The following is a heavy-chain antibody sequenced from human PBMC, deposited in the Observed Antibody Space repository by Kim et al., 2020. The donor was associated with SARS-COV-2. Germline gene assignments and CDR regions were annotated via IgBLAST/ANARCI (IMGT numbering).Heavy chain of an antibody. CDR2: NGGA. CDR3: AKSDTSSGF. D-gene: IGHD6-6*01. V-gene: IGHV1-2*02. Sequence: NGGANFAQKFQGRVTMTRDTSINTVYMELGSLTSDDTAVYFCAKSDTSSGFWGQGTLVTVSS. J-gene: IGHJ4*02.